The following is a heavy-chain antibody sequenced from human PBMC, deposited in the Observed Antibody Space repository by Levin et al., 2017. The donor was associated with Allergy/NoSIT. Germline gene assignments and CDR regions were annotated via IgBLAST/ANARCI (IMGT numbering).Heavy chain of an antibody. CDR1: GFTFSSYS. D-gene: IGHD6-13*01. V-gene: IGHV3-21*01. J-gene: IGHJ4*02. Sequence: GESLKISCAASGFTFSSYSMNWVRQAPGKGLEWVSSISSSSSYIYYADSVKGRFTISRDNAKNSLYLQMNSLRAEDTAVYYCARAYSSSGYYFDYWGQGTLVTVSS. CDR2: ISSSSSYI. CDR3: ARAYSSSGYYFDY.